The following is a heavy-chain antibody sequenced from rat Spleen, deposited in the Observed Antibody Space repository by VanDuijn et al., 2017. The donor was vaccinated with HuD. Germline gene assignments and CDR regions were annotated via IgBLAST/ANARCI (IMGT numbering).Heavy chain of an antibody. CDR1: GFTFSSYW. J-gene: IGHJ2*01. CDR2: IVHGGSNT. Sequence: EVQLVESGGGLVQPGRSLKLSCVASGFTFSSYWMYWTRQAPGKGLEWVATIVHGGSNTYYRDSVKGRFTISRNDAESNLYLQMGSLRYEDTATYYCARDYGGSSGYYWGQGVMVTVSS. D-gene: IGHD1-11*01. CDR3: ARDYGGSSGYY. V-gene: IGHV5-29*01.